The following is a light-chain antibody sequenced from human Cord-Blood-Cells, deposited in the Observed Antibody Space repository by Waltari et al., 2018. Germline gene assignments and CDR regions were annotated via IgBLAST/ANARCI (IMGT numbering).Light chain of an antibody. Sequence: QSALTQPASVSGSPGQSITISCTGTRSHVGSYNLVSWYQQHPGKAPQLMIYEVSKRPSGVSNRFSGSKSGNTASLTISGLQAEDEADYYCCSYAGSSVVVFGGGTKLTVL. V-gene: IGLV2-23*02. CDR1: RSHVGSYNL. CDR2: EVS. CDR3: CSYAGSSVVV. J-gene: IGLJ2*01.